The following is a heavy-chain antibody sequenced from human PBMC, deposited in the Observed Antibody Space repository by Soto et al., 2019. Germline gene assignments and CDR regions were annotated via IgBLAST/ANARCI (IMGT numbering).Heavy chain of an antibody. CDR3: ARANRPITMAYLNWFDP. D-gene: IGHD3-10*01. V-gene: IGHV4-59*12. CDR2: IYHSGST. CDR1: TFSISSYY. J-gene: IGHJ5*02. Sequence: SETLSLTCTVSTFSISSYYWGWIRQPPGKGLEWVGYIYHSGSTYYHPSLKSRVTISVDRSKNRFSLNLNSVTAADTAVYYCARANRPITMAYLNWFDPWGQGTLVT.